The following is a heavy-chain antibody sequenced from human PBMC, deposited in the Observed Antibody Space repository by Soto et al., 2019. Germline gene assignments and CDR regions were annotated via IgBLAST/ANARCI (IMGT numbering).Heavy chain of an antibody. CDR2: IIPIFGTA. CDR3: ASRATSGGGFDY. V-gene: IGHV1-69*13. J-gene: IGHJ4*02. CDR1: GGTFSSYA. Sequence: SVKVSCKASGGTFSSYAISWVRQAPGQGLEWMGGIIPIFGTANYAQKFQGRVTITADESTSTAYMELSSLRSEDTAVYYCASRATSGGGFDYWGQGTLVTVS. D-gene: IGHD3-10*01.